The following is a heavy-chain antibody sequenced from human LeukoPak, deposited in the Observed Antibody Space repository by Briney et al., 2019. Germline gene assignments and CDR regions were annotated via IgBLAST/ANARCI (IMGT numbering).Heavy chain of an antibody. Sequence: SVKVSCKASGGTFSSYAISWVRQAPGQGLEWMGRIIPIFGTANYAQKFQGRVTISTDESTSTAYMELSSLRSEDTAVYYCARDPGYDAFDIWGQGTMVTVSS. CDR2: IIPIFGTA. CDR1: GGTFSSYA. D-gene: IGHD3-9*01. J-gene: IGHJ3*02. CDR3: ARDPGYDAFDI. V-gene: IGHV1-69*05.